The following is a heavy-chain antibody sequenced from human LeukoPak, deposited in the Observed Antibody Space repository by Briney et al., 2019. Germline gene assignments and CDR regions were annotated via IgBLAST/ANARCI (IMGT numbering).Heavy chain of an antibody. D-gene: IGHD5-18*01. Sequence: GGSLRLSCAASGFTVSSNYMSWVPQAPGKGLKWVSVIYSGGSTYYADSVKGRFTISRDNSKNTLYLQMNSLRAEDTAVYYCASHAGGYGRESHQYYFDYSAPGTLVTVSS. V-gene: IGHV3-53*01. CDR1: GFTVSSNY. CDR2: IYSGGST. CDR3: ASHAGGYGRESHQYYFDY. J-gene: IGHJ4*02.